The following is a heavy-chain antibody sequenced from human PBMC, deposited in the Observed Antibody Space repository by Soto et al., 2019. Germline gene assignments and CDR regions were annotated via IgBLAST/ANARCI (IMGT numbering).Heavy chain of an antibody. Sequence: SETLSLTCTVSGDSMSNTNWWSWVRQPPGKGLEWIGEIYHSGSTNYNPSFKSRVTISVDKSKNQSSLNLTSVTAADTAVYYCAKRTLRRLRFVETHWGQGTLVTVSS. CDR3: AKRTLRRLRFVETH. V-gene: IGHV4-4*02. CDR1: GDSMSNTNW. D-gene: IGHD3-3*01. J-gene: IGHJ4*02. CDR2: IYHSGST.